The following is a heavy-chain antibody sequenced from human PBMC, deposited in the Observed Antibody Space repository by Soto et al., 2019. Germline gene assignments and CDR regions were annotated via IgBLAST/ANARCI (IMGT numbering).Heavy chain of an antibody. J-gene: IGHJ4*02. CDR3: AKDLFGNYADYFDY. CDR2: ISGSGANT. D-gene: IGHD4-4*01. Sequence: GGSLRLSCAASAFTFSSYAMSWLRQAPGKGLEWVSGISGSGANTYYADSVKGRFTISRDNSKNTLYLQMNSLRAEDTAVYYSAKDLFGNYADYFDYWGQGTLVTVSS. V-gene: IGHV3-23*01. CDR1: AFTFSSYA.